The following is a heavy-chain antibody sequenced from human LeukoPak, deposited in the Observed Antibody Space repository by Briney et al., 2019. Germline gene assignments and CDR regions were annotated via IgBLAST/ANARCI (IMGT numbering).Heavy chain of an antibody. J-gene: IGHJ3*02. CDR2: IIPILGIA. CDR3: ASPPSGYGAFDI. Sequence: SVKVSCKASGGTFSSYAISWVRQAPGQGLEWMGRIIPILGIANYAQKFQGRVTITADESTSIAYMELSSLRSEDTAVYYCASPPSGYGAFDIWGQGTMVTVSS. D-gene: IGHD5-12*01. CDR1: GGTFSSYA. V-gene: IGHV1-69*04.